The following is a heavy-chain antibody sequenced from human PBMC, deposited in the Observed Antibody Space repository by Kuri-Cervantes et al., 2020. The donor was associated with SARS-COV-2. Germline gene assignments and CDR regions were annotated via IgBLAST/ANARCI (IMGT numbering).Heavy chain of an antibody. D-gene: IGHD6-13*01. Sequence: ESLKISCTVSGGSISSSSYYWGWIRQPPGKGLEWIGSIYYSGSTYYNPSLKSRVTISVDTSKNQFSLKLSSVTAADTAVYYCASILGRPMNSSSWIIYYYYMDVWGKGTTVTVSS. V-gene: IGHV4-39*01. CDR3: ASILGRPMNSSSWIIYYYYMDV. CDR1: GGSISSSSYY. J-gene: IGHJ6*03. CDR2: IYYSGST.